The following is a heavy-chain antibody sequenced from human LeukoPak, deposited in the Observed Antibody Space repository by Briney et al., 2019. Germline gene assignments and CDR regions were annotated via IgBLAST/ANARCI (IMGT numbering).Heavy chain of an antibody. V-gene: IGHV3-7*01. CDR1: GFTFSTYW. J-gene: IGHJ4*02. CDR3: ARGIGDY. Sequence: GGSLRLSCAASGFTFSTYWISWVRQAPGKGLEWVAHIKPDGNEKYYLDSVKGRFTISRDNAGNSLYLQMSSLGAEDTAVYYCARGIGDYWGQGTLVTVSS. D-gene: IGHD2/OR15-2a*01. CDR2: IKPDGNEK.